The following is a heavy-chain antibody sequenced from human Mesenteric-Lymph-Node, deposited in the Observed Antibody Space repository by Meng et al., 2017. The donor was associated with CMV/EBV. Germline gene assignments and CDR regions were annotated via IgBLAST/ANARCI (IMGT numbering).Heavy chain of an antibody. CDR3: ARWSSTYFKNAFDI. V-gene: IGHV1-18*01. J-gene: IGHJ3*02. D-gene: IGHD2/OR15-2a*01. CDR2: ISPYNGNT. Sequence: VSCKASGGTFSSWVRQAPGQGLEWMGWISPYNGNTFYAQKFQGRVTMTADTPTNTASMELRTLRSDDTAVYYCARWSSTYFKNAFDIWGQGTVVTVSS. CDR1: GGTFSS.